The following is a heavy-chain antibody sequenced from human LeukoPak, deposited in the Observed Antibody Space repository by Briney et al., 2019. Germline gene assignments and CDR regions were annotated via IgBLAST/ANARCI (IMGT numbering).Heavy chain of an antibody. V-gene: IGHV4-59*01. CDR2: IYYSGST. CDR1: GGYISGYY. D-gene: IGHD6-19*01. CDR3: ATMYSSGWYYFDY. J-gene: IGHJ4*02. Sequence: PSETLSLTCNVSGGYISGYYWSWIRQPPGKGLEWIGYIYYSGSTSYNPSLKSRVTISVDTSKNQFSLKLSSVTAADTAVYYCATMYSSGWYYFDYWGQGALVTVSS.